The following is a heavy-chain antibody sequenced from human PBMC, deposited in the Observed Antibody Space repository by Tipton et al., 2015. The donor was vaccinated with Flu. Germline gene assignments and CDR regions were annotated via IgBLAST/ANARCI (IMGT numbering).Heavy chain of an antibody. J-gene: IGHJ4*02. CDR3: ARGFIRLCDF. CDR2: ISSDGSEK. CDR1: GFTFDNYD. Sequence: SLRLSCAASGFTFDNYDMHWVRQAPGKGLEWVARISSDGSEKYYADSVKGRFAISRDKSKNTLYLQTTSLRAEDTAVYYCARGFIRLCDFWGQGTPVTVSS. D-gene: IGHD3-16*01. V-gene: IGHV3-30*03.